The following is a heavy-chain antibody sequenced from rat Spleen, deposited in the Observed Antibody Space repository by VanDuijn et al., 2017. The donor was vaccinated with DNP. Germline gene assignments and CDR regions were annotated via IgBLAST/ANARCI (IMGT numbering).Heavy chain of an antibody. V-gene: IGHV5-7*01. CDR1: GFTFSDYN. J-gene: IGHJ2*01. Sequence: EVQLVESGGGLVQPGRSLKLSCAASGFTFSDYNMAWVRQAPKKGLEWVATISYDGSSTYYRDSVKGRFTISRDNAKSTLYLQMDSLRSEDTATYYCARLPITTVADCWGQGVMVTVSS. CDR3: ARLPITTVADC. D-gene: IGHD1-1*01. CDR2: ISYDGSST.